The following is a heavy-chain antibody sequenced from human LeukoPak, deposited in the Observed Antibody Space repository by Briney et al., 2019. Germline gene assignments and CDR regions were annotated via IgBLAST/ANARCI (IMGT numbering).Heavy chain of an antibody. CDR2: INWNGGST. Sequence: SGGSLRLSCAASGFTFSNDNMNWVRQAPGKGLEWVSGINWNGGSTGYADSVKGRFTISRDNAKNSLYLQMNSLRAEDTAVYYCGKALIATYYMDVWGKGTTVTISS. CDR1: GFTFSNDN. CDR3: GKALIATYYMDV. V-gene: IGHV3-20*04. J-gene: IGHJ6*03. D-gene: IGHD3-16*01.